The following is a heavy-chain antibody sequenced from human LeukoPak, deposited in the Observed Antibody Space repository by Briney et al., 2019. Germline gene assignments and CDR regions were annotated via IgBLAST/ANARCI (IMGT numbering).Heavy chain of an antibody. V-gene: IGHV3-73*01. CDR3: AKVLITGGGDWAY. Sequence: GGSLRLSCAASGFTFSGSAMHWVRQASGKGLEWIGRIRSKTNNYATTYAASVTGRFTISRDDAENTAYLQMNSLKTEDTAVYYCAKVLITGGGDWAYWGQGTLVTVSS. J-gene: IGHJ4*02. CDR1: GFTFSGSA. D-gene: IGHD2-21*02. CDR2: IRSKTNNYAT.